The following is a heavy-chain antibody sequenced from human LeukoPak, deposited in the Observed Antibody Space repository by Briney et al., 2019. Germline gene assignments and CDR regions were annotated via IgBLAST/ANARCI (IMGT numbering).Heavy chain of an antibody. CDR2: MNPNSGNT. J-gene: IGHJ2*01. D-gene: IGHD1-1*01. CDR1: GYIFSNYA. CDR3: PRGGTHPYWYFDL. V-gene: IGHV1-8*03. Sequence: ASVKVSCMASGYIFSNYAINCVRQATGQGLEWMGWMNPNSGNTGYAQKFQGRVTITRNISISTAYMDLSGLRSDETAVHYCPRGGTHPYWYFDLWGRGTLVTVSS.